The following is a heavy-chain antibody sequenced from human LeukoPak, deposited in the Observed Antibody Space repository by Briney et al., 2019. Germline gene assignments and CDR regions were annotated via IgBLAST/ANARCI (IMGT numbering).Heavy chain of an antibody. J-gene: IGHJ6*03. CDR2: IYYSGST. CDR1: GGSIISTTYS. Sequence: PSETLSLTCSVPGGSIISTTYSWGWSRQPPGKELEWIGSIYYSGSTYHNPSLKSRVTISVDASKNQFSLKLNSVTAADTAVYYCARHGGRISSSGERYMDVWGKGTTVTVSS. V-gene: IGHV4-39*01. CDR3: ARHGGRISSSGERYMDV. D-gene: IGHD2-15*01.